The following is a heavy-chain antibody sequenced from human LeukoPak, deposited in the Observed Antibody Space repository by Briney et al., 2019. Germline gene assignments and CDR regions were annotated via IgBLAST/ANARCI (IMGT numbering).Heavy chain of an antibody. Sequence: GGPLRLSCAASGFTFSSYSMNWVRQAPGKGLEWVSSISSSSSYIYYADSVKGRFTISRDNAKNSLYLQMNSLRAEDTAVYYCARDGEYSYGCGRYYYYGMDVWGQGTTVTVSS. CDR3: ARDGEYSYGCGRYYYYGMDV. CDR1: GFTFSSYS. D-gene: IGHD5-18*01. V-gene: IGHV3-21*01. J-gene: IGHJ6*02. CDR2: ISSSSSYI.